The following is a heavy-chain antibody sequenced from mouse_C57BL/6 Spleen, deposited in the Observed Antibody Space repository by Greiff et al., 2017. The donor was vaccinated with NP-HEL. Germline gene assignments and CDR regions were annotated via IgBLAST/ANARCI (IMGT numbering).Heavy chain of an antibody. J-gene: IGHJ4*01. D-gene: IGHD1-1*01. CDR2: IDPSDSYT. V-gene: IGHV1-50*01. Sequence: VQLQQPGAELVKPGASVKLSCKASGYTFTSYWMQWVKQRPGQGLEWIGEIDPSDSYTNSNQKFKGKATLTVDTSSSTAYMQLSSLTSEDSAVYYCARGAPAVGSSPMDYWGQGTSVTVSS. CDR3: ARGAPAVGSSPMDY. CDR1: GYTFTSYW.